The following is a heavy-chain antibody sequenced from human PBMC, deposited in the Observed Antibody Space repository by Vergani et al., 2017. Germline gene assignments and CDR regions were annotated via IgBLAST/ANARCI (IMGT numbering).Heavy chain of an antibody. D-gene: IGHD6-13*01. CDR3: AKVPIAAAGEFDY. Sequence: EVQLVESGRGLVQPGRSLRLSCAASGFTFDDYAMHWVRQAPGKGLEWVSGISWNSGSIGYADSVKGRFTISRDNAKNSLYLQMNSLRAEDTALYYCAKVPIAAAGEFDYWGQGTLVTVSS. V-gene: IGHV3-9*01. CDR2: ISWNSGSI. CDR1: GFTFDDYA. J-gene: IGHJ4*02.